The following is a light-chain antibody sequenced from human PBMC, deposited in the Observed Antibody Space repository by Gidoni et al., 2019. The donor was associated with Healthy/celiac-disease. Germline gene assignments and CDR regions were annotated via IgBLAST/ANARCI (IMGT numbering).Light chain of an antibody. CDR3: MQVLQTPFT. J-gene: IGKJ2*01. V-gene: IGKV2-28*01. Sequence: DIVMTQSPLFLPVTPGEPASISCRSSQSLLQGYGYNYLEWYLQKPGKSPQLLIYLGSSRASGVPDRFSGSGSGTDFTLKISGVEAEDVGVYYCMQVLQTPFTFGQGTKLEIK. CDR1: QSLLQGYGYNY. CDR2: LGS.